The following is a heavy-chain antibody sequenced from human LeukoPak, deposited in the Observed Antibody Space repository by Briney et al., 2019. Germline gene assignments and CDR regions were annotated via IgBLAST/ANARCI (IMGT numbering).Heavy chain of an antibody. CDR1: GYTFTGYY. CDR3: ASGGLLRYFDWFNDAFDI. CDR2: IIPIFGTA. D-gene: IGHD3-9*01. Sequence: ASVKVSCKASGYTFTGYYIHWVRQAPGQGLEWMGGIIPIFGTANYAQKFQGRVTITADKSTSTAYMELSSLRSEDTAVYYCASGGLLRYFDWFNDAFDIWGQGTMVTVSS. J-gene: IGHJ3*02. V-gene: IGHV1-69*06.